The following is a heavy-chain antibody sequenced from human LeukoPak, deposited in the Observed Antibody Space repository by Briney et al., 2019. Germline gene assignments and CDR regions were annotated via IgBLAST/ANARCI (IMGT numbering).Heavy chain of an antibody. V-gene: IGHV1-18*01. Sequence: TXTRXXXSWVRXXXGQGLEWVGWISAYNGNTNYAQKLQGRVTITTDTSTSTAYMELRSLRSDDTAVYYCARVMITFGGVIVPTWGQGTLVTVSS. J-gene: IGHJ5*02. CDR3: ARVMITFGGVIVPT. CDR2: ISAYNGNT. CDR1: TXTRXX. D-gene: IGHD3-16*02.